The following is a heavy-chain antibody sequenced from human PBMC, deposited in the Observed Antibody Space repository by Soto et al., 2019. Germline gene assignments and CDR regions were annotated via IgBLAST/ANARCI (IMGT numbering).Heavy chain of an antibody. V-gene: IGHV4-30-2*01. J-gene: IGHJ4*02. D-gene: IGHD3-10*01. CDR2: IYHSGSS. CDR1: GGSISSGGYS. Sequence: QLQLQESGSGLVKPSQTLSLTCAVSGGSISSGGYSWSWIRQPPGKGLEWIGYIYHSGSSYYNPSLKSRVTISVDRSKNQFALKLSSVTAADTAVYDCAVGSGSYQQFDYWGQGTLVTVSS. CDR3: AVGSGSYQQFDY.